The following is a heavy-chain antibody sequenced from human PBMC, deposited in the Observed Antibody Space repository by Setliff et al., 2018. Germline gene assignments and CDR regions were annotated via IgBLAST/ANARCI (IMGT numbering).Heavy chain of an antibody. V-gene: IGHV4-38-2*01. Sequence: PSETLSLTCAVSGYSISSGYNWGWIRQPPGKGLEWIASIYYRGSTSYNSSLKSRVSISVDTSKNQFSLKLSSVTAADTAVYYCARGKVLYDYVWGSYRYEDYYYGMDVWGQGTTVTVSS. CDR1: GYSISSGYN. CDR2: IYYRGST. CDR3: ARGKVLYDYVWGSYRYEDYYYGMDV. J-gene: IGHJ6*02. D-gene: IGHD3-16*02.